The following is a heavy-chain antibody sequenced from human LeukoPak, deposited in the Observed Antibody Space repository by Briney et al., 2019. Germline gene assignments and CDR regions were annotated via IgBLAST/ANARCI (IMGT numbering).Heavy chain of an antibody. J-gene: IGHJ4*02. V-gene: IGHV4-61*02. D-gene: IGHD3-10*01. CDR1: GGSINNPNYY. CDR3: ASHQYGSGSYYHDY. CDR2: ISTTGST. Sequence: SQTLSLTCTVSGGSINNPNYYWRWIRQPAGTGLEWIGRISTTGSTSYGPSLKSRVIISIDTSKNQFSLRLSSATAADTAVYYCASHQYGSGSYYHDYWGQGALVTVSS.